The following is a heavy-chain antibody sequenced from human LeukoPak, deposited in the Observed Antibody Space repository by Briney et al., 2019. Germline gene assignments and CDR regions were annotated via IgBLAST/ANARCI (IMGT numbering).Heavy chain of an antibody. J-gene: IGHJ4*02. CDR3: ATVVLWKVYDQ. V-gene: IGHV1-24*01. D-gene: IGHD3-16*01. Sequence: ASVKVSSKGPGYTLSELSMHSVRQAPGKGLEWMGRVDPEDGKTLYAEKFRGRVTITADTSADTAYLDLSGLKSEDTAVYYCATVVLWKVYDQWRQGTLVTVSS. CDR1: GYTLSELS. CDR2: VDPEDGKT.